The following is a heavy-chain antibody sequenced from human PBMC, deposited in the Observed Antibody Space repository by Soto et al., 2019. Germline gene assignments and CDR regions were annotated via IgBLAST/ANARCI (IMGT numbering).Heavy chain of an antibody. CDR2: IGTSDITT. V-gene: IGHV3-48*03. CDR1: GFTFRNFE. D-gene: IGHD3-3*01. CDR3: ARGGEYYDLWSGYSY. Sequence: GGSLRLSCVTSGFTFRNFEMNWVRQPPGKGLEWISYIGTSDITTHYADSVRGRFTISRDNAQNLVYLQMDSLTAEDTAIYYCARGGEYYDLWSGYSYWGQGALVTVSS. J-gene: IGHJ4*02.